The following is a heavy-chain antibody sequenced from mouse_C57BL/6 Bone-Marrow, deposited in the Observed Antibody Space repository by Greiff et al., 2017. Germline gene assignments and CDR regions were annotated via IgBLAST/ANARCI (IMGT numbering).Heavy chain of an antibody. Sequence: VQLQESGAELVKPGASVKLSCKASGYTFTSYWMHWVKQRPGRGLEWIGRIDPNSGGTKYNEKFKSKATLTVDKPSSTAYMQLSSLTSEDSAVYYCARERRVTTEYYFDYWGQGTTLTVSS. D-gene: IGHD2-2*01. CDR3: ARERRVTTEYYFDY. CDR1: GYTFTSYW. J-gene: IGHJ2*01. CDR2: IDPNSGGT. V-gene: IGHV1-72*01.